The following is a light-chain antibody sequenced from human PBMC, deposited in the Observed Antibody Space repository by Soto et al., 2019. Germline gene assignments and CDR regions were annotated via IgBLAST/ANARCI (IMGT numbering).Light chain of an antibody. CDR3: QHYDPLPPLS. Sequence: DIQMTQSPSSLSASVGDRLTITCQASQDIKNYLNWYQQKPGKAPNLLIYDASNLKTGVPSRFSGSGSGTHFTFTISSLQPEDIATYYCQHYDPLPPLSFGSGAKVEIK. CDR2: DAS. V-gene: IGKV1-33*01. CDR1: QDIKNY. J-gene: IGKJ4*01.